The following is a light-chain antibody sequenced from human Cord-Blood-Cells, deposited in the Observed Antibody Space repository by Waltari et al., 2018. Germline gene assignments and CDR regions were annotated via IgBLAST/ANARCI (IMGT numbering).Light chain of an antibody. CDR1: QSVSSSY. CDR2: GAS. Sequence: ELVLTQSPGSLSLSPGERATLSCRASQSVSSSYLAWYQQKPGQAPRLIIYGASSRATGIPDRFSGSGAGTDFTLTISRLEPEEFAVYYWQQYGSSSTFGGGTKVEIK. CDR3: QQYGSSST. V-gene: IGKV3-20*01. J-gene: IGKJ4*01.